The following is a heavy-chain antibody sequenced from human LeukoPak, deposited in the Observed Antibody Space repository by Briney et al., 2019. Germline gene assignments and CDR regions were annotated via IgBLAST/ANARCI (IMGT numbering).Heavy chain of an antibody. J-gene: IGHJ4*02. D-gene: IGHD6-13*01. CDR1: GGSFSGYY. CDR2: INHSGST. V-gene: IGHV4-34*01. CDR3: ASHARRSRYSSSWYNY. Sequence: SETLSLTCAVYGGSFSGYYWSWIRQPPGKGLEWIGEINHSGSTNYNPSLKSRVTISVDTSKNQFSLKLSSVTAADTAVYYCASHARRSRYSSSWYNYWGQGTLVTVSS.